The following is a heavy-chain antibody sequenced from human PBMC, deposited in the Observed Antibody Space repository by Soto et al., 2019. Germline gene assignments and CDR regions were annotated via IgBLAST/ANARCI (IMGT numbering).Heavy chain of an antibody. CDR3: ARDGGDCGYRLTYYYYIGMDV. Sequence: QVQLVQSGAEEKQPGASVRVSCKASGYAFSSYAMHWVRQAPGQRLEWMGWINIGSGNTEYSQNFQDRITITRDTSASTVYMELSSLRSEDTAVYYCARDGGDCGYRLTYYYYIGMDVWGQGTTVTVCS. CDR1: GYAFSSYA. J-gene: IGHJ6*02. D-gene: IGHD2-21*02. CDR2: INIGSGNT. V-gene: IGHV1-3*05.